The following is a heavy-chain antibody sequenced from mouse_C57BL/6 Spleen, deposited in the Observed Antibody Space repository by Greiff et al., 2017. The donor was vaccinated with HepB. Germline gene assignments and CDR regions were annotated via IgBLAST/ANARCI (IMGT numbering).Heavy chain of an antibody. CDR3: THTTVVADDFDY. J-gene: IGHJ2*01. V-gene: IGHV14-1*01. Sequence: EVQLQQSGAELVRPGASVKLSCTASGFNIKDYYMHWVKQRPEQGLEWIGRIDPEDGDTEYAPKFQGKATMTADTSSNTAYLQLSSLTSEDTAVYYCTHTTVVADDFDYWGQGTTLTVSS. D-gene: IGHD1-1*01. CDR1: GFNIKDYY. CDR2: IDPEDGDT.